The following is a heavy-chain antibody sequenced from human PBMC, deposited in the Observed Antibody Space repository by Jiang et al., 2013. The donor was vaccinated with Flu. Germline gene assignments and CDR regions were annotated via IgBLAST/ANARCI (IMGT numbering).Heavy chain of an antibody. D-gene: IGHD4-17*01. CDR1: GFTFSTYA. CDR3: AREYGEAFDY. J-gene: IGHJ4*01. CDR2: INNKGDST. V-gene: IGHV3-64*01. Sequence: VQLVESGGGLVQPGGSLRLSCAASGFTFSTYAFHWVRQAPGKGLELVSSINNKGDSTYHANSVRGRFTISKDNSKNTAFLQMGSLRVEDRGVYYCAREYGEAFDYWG.